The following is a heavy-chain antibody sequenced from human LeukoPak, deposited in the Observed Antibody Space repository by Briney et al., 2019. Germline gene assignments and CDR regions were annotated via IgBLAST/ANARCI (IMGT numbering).Heavy chain of an antibody. D-gene: IGHD3-3*01. J-gene: IGHJ6*03. CDR2: IYTSGST. Sequence: SETLSLTCTVYGGSISSYYWSWIRQPAGKGLEWIGRIYTSGSTNYNPSLKSRVTMSVDTSKNQFSLKLSSVTAADTAVYYCARAPLFFRSGQGLYYYYMDVWGKGTTVTVSS. CDR1: GGSISSYY. CDR3: ARAPLFFRSGQGLYYYYMDV. V-gene: IGHV4-4*07.